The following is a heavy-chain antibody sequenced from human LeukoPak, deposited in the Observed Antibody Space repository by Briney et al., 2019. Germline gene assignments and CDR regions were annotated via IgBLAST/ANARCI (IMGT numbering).Heavy chain of an antibody. CDR2: INHSGST. V-gene: IGHV4-34*01. J-gene: IGHJ4*02. Sequence: SETLSLTCAVYGGSFSGYYWSWIRQPPGKGLEWIGEINHSGSTNYNPPLKSRVTISVDTSKNQFSLKLSSVTAADTAVYYCARGLRYYDFWSGSRTGYYFDYWGQGTLVTVSS. CDR1: GGSFSGYY. CDR3: ARGLRYYDFWSGSRTGYYFDY. D-gene: IGHD3-3*01.